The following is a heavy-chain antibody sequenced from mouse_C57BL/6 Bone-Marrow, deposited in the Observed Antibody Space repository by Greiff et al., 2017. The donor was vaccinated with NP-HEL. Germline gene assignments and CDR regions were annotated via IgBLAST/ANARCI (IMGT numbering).Heavy chain of an antibody. CDR2: IWRGGST. V-gene: IGHV2-5*01. CDR1: GFSLTSYG. D-gene: IGHD2-3*01. CDR3: AKGGLLPYAMDY. Sequence: QVQLKESGPGLVQPSQSLSITCTVPGFSLTSYGVHWVRQSPGKGLEWLGVIWRGGSTDYNAAFMSRLSITKDNSKSQVFFKMNSLQADDTAIYYCAKGGLLPYAMDYWGQGTSVTVSS. J-gene: IGHJ4*01.